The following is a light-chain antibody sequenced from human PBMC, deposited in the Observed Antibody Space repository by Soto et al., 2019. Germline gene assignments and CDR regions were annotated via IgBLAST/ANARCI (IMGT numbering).Light chain of an antibody. J-gene: IGKJ2*01. CDR2: WAS. V-gene: IGKV4-1*01. CDR3: QQYYTTPYT. CDR1: QSVSYSSNNKDY. Sequence: DIVMTQSPDSLAVSLGERATINCKSSQSVSYSSNNKDYLAWYQQKPGQPPKLLIYWASTRESGVPDRFRGSGSGTDLTLTISRLQAEDVAVSYCQQYYTTPYTFGQGTKLEI.